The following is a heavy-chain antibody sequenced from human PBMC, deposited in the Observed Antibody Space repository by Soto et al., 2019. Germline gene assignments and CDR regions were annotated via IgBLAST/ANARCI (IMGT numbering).Heavy chain of an antibody. CDR1: GFTFANYA. Sequence: GGSLRLSCTASGFTFANYAMHWVRKAPGKGLEWVAVTSYDGSNKYYADSVKGRFTISRDNSKNTLYLQMNSLRAEDTAVYYCAKEYSSGWHTLSFDYWGQGTLVTVSS. D-gene: IGHD6-19*01. V-gene: IGHV3-30-3*01. CDR2: TSYDGSNK. J-gene: IGHJ4*02. CDR3: AKEYSSGWHTLSFDY.